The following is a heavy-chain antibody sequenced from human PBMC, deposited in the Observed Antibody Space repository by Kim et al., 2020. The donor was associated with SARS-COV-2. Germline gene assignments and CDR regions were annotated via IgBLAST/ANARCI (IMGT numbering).Heavy chain of an antibody. CDR2: ISSSSRYI. CDR1: GFTFSSFS. V-gene: IGHV3-21*01. CDR3: AGLYSGSAVGNYYYGMDV. D-gene: IGHD6-6*01. J-gene: IGHJ6*01. Sequence: GGSLRLSCAASGFTFSSFSMNWVRQAPGKGLEWVSSISSSSRYIIYADSVKGRFTISRDNAKNSLYLHMNSLRVEDTAVYYCAGLYSGSAVGNYYYGMDV.